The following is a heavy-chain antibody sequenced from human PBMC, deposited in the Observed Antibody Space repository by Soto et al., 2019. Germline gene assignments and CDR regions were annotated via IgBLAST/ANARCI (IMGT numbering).Heavy chain of an antibody. V-gene: IGHV4-31*03. D-gene: IGHD2-21*01. CDR1: GASISTDRQF. CDR3: AADPSSIPLEN. CDR2: IYYNGAT. Sequence: QVQLQESGPGLVRPSQTLSLTCSVAGASISTDRQFWSWIRHHPGQGLEWIGYIYYNGATYYNPSLKSRVAISLDTSKNQFSLKVTSVTAADTALYYCAADPSSIPLENWGQGTLVTVSS. J-gene: IGHJ4*02.